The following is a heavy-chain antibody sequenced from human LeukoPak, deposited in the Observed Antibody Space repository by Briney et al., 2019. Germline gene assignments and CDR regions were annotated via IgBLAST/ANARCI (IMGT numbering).Heavy chain of an antibody. CDR2: IFYSGST. V-gene: IGHV4-39*01. Sequence: KSGGSLRLSCTASGFTFGDYAMSWIRQPPGKGLEWIGTIFYSGSTYYNPSLKSRVTMSVDTSKNQFSLKLSSVTAADTAVYYCARQGYISGQGFRNNWFDPWGQGSLVTVSS. D-gene: IGHD6-19*01. J-gene: IGHJ5*02. CDR1: GFTFGDYA. CDR3: ARQGYISGQGFRNNWFDP.